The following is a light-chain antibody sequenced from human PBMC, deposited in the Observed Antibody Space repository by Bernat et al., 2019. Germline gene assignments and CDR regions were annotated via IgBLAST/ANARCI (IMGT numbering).Light chain of an antibody. Sequence: QSVLTQPPSVSAAPGQKVTISCSGSSSNMGNNYVSWYQQLPGTAPKRLIYENNKRPSGSPDRFSGSKSGTSATLGITGLQTGDAADYYCGTWDSSLTAYVFATGTKVTVL. V-gene: IGLV1-51*02. CDR1: SSNMGNNY. CDR2: ENN. CDR3: GTWDSSLTAYV. J-gene: IGLJ1*01.